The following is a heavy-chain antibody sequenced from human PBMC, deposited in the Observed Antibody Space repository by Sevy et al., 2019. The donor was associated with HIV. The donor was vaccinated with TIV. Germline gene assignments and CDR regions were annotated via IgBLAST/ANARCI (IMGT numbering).Heavy chain of an antibody. Sequence: GGSLRLSCAASGFTFSSYSMNWVRQAPGKGLVWVSSISTSGTYIYYADSVKGRFTISRDNAKNSLYLQMNSLRAEDTAWYYCARDQVVWSGYYTDSGYYFDYWGQGTLVTVSS. CDR1: GFTFSSYS. D-gene: IGHD3-3*01. CDR2: ISTSGTYI. V-gene: IGHV3-21*01. CDR3: ARDQVVWSGYYTDSGYYFDY. J-gene: IGHJ4*02.